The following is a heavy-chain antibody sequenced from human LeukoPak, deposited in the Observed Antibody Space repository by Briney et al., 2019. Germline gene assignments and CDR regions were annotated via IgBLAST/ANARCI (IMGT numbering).Heavy chain of an antibody. J-gene: IGHJ4*02. Sequence: GGSLRLSCAASGFTFSSFEMSWVRQAPGKGLEWVSAISGSGGSAYYADSVKGRFTISRDNSKNTVYLQMNSLRAEDTAIYYCARAGVLRYLGDWGQGTLVTVSS. CDR3: ARAGVLRYLGD. D-gene: IGHD3-9*01. V-gene: IGHV3-23*01. CDR1: GFTFSSFE. CDR2: ISGSGGSA.